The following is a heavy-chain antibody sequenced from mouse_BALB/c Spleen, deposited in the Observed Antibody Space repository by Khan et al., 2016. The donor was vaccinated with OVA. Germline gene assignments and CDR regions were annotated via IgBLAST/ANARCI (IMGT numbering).Heavy chain of an antibody. Sequence: EVELVESGGGLVQPGGSRKLSCAASGFTFIDYGMAWVRQTPGKGPEWIAFISSVAYSIYYADTVTGRFAISSENAKNTLYLEMSSLSPDDTAMYYCARGGFAYWGQGTLVTVAA. CDR3: ARGGFAY. CDR1: GFTFIDYG. V-gene: IGHV5-15*02. J-gene: IGHJ3*01. CDR2: ISSVAYSI.